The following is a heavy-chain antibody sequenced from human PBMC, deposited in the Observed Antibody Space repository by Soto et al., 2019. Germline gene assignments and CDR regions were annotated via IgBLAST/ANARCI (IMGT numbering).Heavy chain of an antibody. J-gene: IGHJ6*02. CDR3: ARRPARRGMHX. CDR1: GYSFTSYW. V-gene: IGHV5-51*01. CDR2: IYPGDSDT. Sequence: PGESLKISCKGSGYSFTSYWIGWVRQMPGKGLALMVSIYPGDSDTRYSRSFQGQVTISADKSITTASLQWSSLKASDTAMYYCARRPARRGMHXLGQATTLTVS.